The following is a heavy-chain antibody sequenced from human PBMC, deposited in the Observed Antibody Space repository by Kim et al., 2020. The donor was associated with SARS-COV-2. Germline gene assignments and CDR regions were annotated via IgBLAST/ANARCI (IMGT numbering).Heavy chain of an antibody. CDR1: GYTFTDYY. D-gene: IGHD3-16*01. V-gene: IGHV1-46*01. Sequence: ASVKVSCKASGYTFTDYYIHWVRQAPGQGLEWMGIIFPSGGGTKYNQKFQGRVTLTRDTSTSTVYMELSSMRSEATAVYYCVRERAGGLFDYWGQGTLVTISS. J-gene: IGHJ4*02. CDR2: IFPSGGGT. CDR3: VRERAGGLFDY.